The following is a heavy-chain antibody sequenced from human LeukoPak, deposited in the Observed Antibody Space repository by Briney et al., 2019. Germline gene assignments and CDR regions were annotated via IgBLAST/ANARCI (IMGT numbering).Heavy chain of an antibody. J-gene: IGHJ4*02. CDR3: ARERIAAAGTPFDY. CDR2: ISSSSSYT. CDR1: GFTFSDYY. Sequence: GGSLRLSCAASGFTFSDYYMSWIRQAPGRGLEGVSYISSSSSYTNYADSVKGRFTISRDNAKNSLYLQMNSLRAEDTAVYYCARERIAAAGTPFDYWGQGTLVTVSS. V-gene: IGHV3-11*06. D-gene: IGHD6-13*01.